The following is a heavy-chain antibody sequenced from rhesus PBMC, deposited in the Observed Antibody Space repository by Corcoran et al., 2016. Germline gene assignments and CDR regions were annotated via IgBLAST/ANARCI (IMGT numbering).Heavy chain of an antibody. CDR1: GGSISGNY. D-gene: IGHD2-15*01. Sequence: QLQLQESGPGLMKPSETLSLTCAVSGGSISGNYGSWIRQPPGKGLEWIGRISGSGGSTDHNPSLKSRDRISTDTSNNQFSLKLSSVTAADTAVYYGARGTGLSGLDSWGQGVVVTVSS. J-gene: IGHJ6*01. CDR3: ARGTGLSGLDS. CDR2: ISGSGGST. V-gene: IGHV4-173*01.